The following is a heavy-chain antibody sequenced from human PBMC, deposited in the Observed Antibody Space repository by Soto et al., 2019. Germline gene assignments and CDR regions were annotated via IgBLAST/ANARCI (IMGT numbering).Heavy chain of an antibody. CDR2: IKSMADGVEI. CDR1: DFTFTSAW. J-gene: IGHJ4*02. D-gene: IGHD3-10*01. Sequence: DVQLVESGGGWVKPGGSLRLSCAASDFTFTSAWMNWLRQAPGKGLGWVGRIKSMADGVEIHYATPVRGRFTVSRDDSKSTLYLQINSLTTEDTAVYYCATMDLRQYYFAYWGQGTLVTVSS. V-gene: IGHV3-15*07. CDR3: ATMDLRQYYFAY.